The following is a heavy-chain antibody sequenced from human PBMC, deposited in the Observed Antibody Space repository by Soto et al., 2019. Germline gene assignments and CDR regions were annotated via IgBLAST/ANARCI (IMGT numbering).Heavy chain of an antibody. CDR1: GGTFSSYA. Sequence: ASVKVSCKASGGTFSSYAISWVRQAPGQGLEWMGGIIPIFGTANYAQKFQGRVTITADESTSTAHMELGSLRSEDTAVYYCARDQVAAAGKLRETDYYYYYGMDVWGQVTTVTFSS. CDR3: ARDQVAAAGKLRETDYYYYYGMDV. J-gene: IGHJ6*02. V-gene: IGHV1-69*13. CDR2: IIPIFGTA. D-gene: IGHD6-13*01.